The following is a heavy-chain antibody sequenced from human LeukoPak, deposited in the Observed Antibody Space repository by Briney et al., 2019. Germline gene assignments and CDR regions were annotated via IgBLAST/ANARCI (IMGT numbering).Heavy chain of an antibody. CDR3: AKDISARVGAPTGLLDY. D-gene: IGHD1-26*01. Sequence: GGSLRLSCAASGFTFDDYAMHWVRQAPGKGLEWVSGISWNSGSIGYADSVKGRFTISRDNAKNSLYLQMNSLRAEDTALYYCAKDISARVGAPTGLLDYWGQGTLVTVSS. CDR1: GFTFDDYA. J-gene: IGHJ4*02. V-gene: IGHV3-9*01. CDR2: ISWNSGSI.